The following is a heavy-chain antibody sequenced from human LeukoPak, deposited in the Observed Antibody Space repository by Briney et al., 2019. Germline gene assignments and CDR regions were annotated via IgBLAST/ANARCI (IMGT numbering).Heavy chain of an antibody. CDR1: GFTFSGSH. V-gene: IGHV3-11*03. CDR2: ISSSSSYI. Sequence: GGSLRLSCAASGFTFSGSHMSWIRQAPGEGLEWVSYISSSSSYINYADSVKGRFTISRDNAKNSLYLQMSSLRAEDTAVYYCARLDGRYYFDYWGQGTLVTVSS. J-gene: IGHJ4*02. CDR3: ARLDGRYYFDY. D-gene: IGHD1-14*01.